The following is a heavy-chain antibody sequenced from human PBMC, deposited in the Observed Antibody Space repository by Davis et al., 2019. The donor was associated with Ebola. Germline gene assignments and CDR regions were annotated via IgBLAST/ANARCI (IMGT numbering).Heavy chain of an antibody. Sequence: AASVKVSCKASGYTFTSYAIHWVRQAPGQRLEWLGRINAGNGNTKYSQKFQGRVTITRDTSASTAYMELSSLRSEDTAVYYCARGTFDFWSGFSSYCFDYWGQGTLVTVSS. D-gene: IGHD3-3*01. J-gene: IGHJ4*02. V-gene: IGHV1-3*01. CDR3: ARGTFDFWSGFSSYCFDY. CDR1: GYTFTSYA. CDR2: INAGNGNT.